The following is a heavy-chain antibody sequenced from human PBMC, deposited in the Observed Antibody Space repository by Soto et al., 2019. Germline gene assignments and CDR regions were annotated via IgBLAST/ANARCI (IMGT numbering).Heavy chain of an antibody. CDR1: GDSITNGGYY. D-gene: IGHD2-15*01. CDR2: IYSNGYT. Sequence: PSETLSLTCTVSGDSITNGGYYWSWIRQFPGKGLEWIGYIYSNGYTYYNPSLESRVTISLDTSKNQFSLKASDTAMYYCAKRRGGNPDDWLDPWGQGTLVTVSS. V-gene: IGHV4-31*03. J-gene: IGHJ5*02. CDR3: AKRRGGNPDDWLDP.